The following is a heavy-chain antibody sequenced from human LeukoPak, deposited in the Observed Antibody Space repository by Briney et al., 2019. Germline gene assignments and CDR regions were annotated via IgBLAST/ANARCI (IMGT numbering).Heavy chain of an antibody. Sequence: GGSLRLSCAASGFTFDDYAMHWVRQAPGKGLEWVSLISWDGGSTYYADSVKGRFTISRDNSKNSLYLQMNSLRAEDTALYYCAKDGFCGGDCQSISWYFDLWGRGTLVTVSS. CDR3: AKDGFCGGDCQSISWYFDL. CDR1: GFTFDDYA. J-gene: IGHJ2*01. CDR2: ISWDGGST. D-gene: IGHD2-21*02. V-gene: IGHV3-43D*03.